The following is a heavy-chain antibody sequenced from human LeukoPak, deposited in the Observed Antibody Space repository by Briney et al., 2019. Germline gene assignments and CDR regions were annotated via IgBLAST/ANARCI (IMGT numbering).Heavy chain of an antibody. Sequence: SETLSLTCTVSGGSISSYYWSWIRQPPGKGLEWIGYIFYVGSTNYNPSLKSRVTISVDTSKNQFSLKLNSVTAADTAVYYCARDYYDSRGEAFDIWGQGTMVTVSS. CDR1: GGSISSYY. V-gene: IGHV4-59*01. D-gene: IGHD3-22*01. CDR2: IFYVGST. J-gene: IGHJ3*02. CDR3: ARDYYDSRGEAFDI.